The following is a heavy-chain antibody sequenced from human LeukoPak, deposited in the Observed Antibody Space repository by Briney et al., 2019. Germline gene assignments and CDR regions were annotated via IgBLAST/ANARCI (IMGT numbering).Heavy chain of an antibody. CDR3: YSSSPGTDY. V-gene: IGHV1-18*01. CDR1: GYTFTSYG. Sequence: ASVKVSCKASGYTFTSYGISWVRQAPGQGLEWMGWISAYNGNTNYAQKFQGRVTMTRDTSISTAYMELSRLRSDDTAVYYCYSSSPGTDYWGQGTLVTVSS. J-gene: IGHJ4*02. CDR2: ISAYNGNT. D-gene: IGHD6-13*01.